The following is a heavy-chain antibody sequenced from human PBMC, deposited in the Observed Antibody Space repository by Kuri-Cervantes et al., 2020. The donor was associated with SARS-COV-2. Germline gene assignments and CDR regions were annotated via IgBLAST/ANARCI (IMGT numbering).Heavy chain of an antibody. CDR1: RSTFNDYV. CDR2: INGSGVGT. J-gene: IGHJ3*02. V-gene: IGHV3-23*01. Sequence: GESLKISCAASRSTFNDYVMSWVRQSPGKGLEWVSVINGSGVGTYYAESVQGRFTISRDNSKNTLYLQMHSLRVEDTAVYYCAKLGYYYDNNGYRDIDGFDIWGQGTMVTVSS. D-gene: IGHD3-22*01. CDR3: AKLGYYYDNNGYRDIDGFDI.